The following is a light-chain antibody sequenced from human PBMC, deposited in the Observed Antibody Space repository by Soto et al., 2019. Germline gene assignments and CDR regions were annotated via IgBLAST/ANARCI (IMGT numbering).Light chain of an antibody. V-gene: IGLV1-44*01. CDR2: SSN. J-gene: IGLJ2*01. Sequence: QSVLTQPPSASVTPGQRVTISCSGSSSNIGSNSVNWYQQLPGTAPKLLMYSSNQRPSGVPDRFSGSKSGTSDSLAISGLQSEDEADYYCAAWDDSLNGVVFGGGTKLTVL. CDR3: AAWDDSLNGVV. CDR1: SSNIGSNS.